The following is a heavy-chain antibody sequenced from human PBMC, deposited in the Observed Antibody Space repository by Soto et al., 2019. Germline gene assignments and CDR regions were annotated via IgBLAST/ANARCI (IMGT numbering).Heavy chain of an antibody. CDR2: MNPNSGNT. CDR1: GYTFTSYY. J-gene: IGHJ4*02. D-gene: IGHD6-13*01. CDR3: ARAGFSSSSWYKIGY. V-gene: IGHV1-8*01. Sequence: ASVKVSCKSSGYTFTSYYINWVRQATGQGLEWMGWMNPNSGNTGYAQKFQGRVTMTRNTSISTAYMELSSLRSEDTAVYYCARAGFSSSSWYKIGYWGQGTLVTVSP.